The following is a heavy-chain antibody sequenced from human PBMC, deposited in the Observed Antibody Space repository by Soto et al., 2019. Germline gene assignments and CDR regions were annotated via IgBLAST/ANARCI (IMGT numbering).Heavy chain of an antibody. CDR1: GYTFTSYY. D-gene: IGHD3-22*01. J-gene: IGHJ4*02. V-gene: IGHV1-46*01. Sequence: ASVKVSCKASGYTFTSYYMHWVRQAPGQGLEWMGIINPSGGSTSYAQKFQGRVTMTRDTSTSTVYMELSSLRSEDTAVYYCARDFKTYYYDSSGYYPFDYWGQETLVTVSS. CDR2: INPSGGST. CDR3: ARDFKTYYYDSSGYYPFDY.